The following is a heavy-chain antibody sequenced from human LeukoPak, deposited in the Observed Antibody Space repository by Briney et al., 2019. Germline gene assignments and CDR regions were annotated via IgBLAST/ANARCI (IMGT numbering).Heavy chain of an antibody. CDR2: ISYDGINK. J-gene: IGHJ4*02. CDR1: GFTFSSYA. Sequence: PGGSLRLSCAASGFTFSSYAMHWVRQAPGKGLEWVAVISYDGINKYYADSVKGRFTISRDNSKNTLYLQMNSLRAEDTAVYYCAPLAQADYWGQGTLVTVSS. D-gene: IGHD6-6*01. CDR3: APLAQADY. V-gene: IGHV3-30-3*01.